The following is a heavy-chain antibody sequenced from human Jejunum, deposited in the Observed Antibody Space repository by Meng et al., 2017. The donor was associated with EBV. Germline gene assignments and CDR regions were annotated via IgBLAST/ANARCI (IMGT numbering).Heavy chain of an antibody. J-gene: IGHJ4*02. V-gene: IGHV4-61*08. CDR3: ARDQNGSYFAY. Sequence: QGQLQGSGPGLVKPSETLSLTCTVSGGSVSSGGYYWSWIRQPPGKGLEWIGYIYNSESTNYKSSLKSRVTISADTSKNQFSLRLSSVTAADTAVYYCARDQNGSYFAYWGQGTLVTVSS. CDR2: IYNSEST. D-gene: IGHD1-26*01. CDR1: GGSVSSGGYY.